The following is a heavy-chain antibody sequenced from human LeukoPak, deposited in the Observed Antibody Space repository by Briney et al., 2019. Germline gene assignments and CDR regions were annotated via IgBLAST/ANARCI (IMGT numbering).Heavy chain of an antibody. Sequence: PSETLSLTCTVSGGSISSSSYYWGWIRQPPGKGLEWIGSIYYSGSTYYNPSLKSRVTISVDTSKNQFSLKLSSVTAADTAVYYCARDGYGSGSYYGNYFDYWGQGTLVTVSS. V-gene: IGHV4-39*07. J-gene: IGHJ4*02. D-gene: IGHD3-10*01. CDR3: ARDGYGSGSYYGNYFDY. CDR1: GGSISSSSYY. CDR2: IYYSGST.